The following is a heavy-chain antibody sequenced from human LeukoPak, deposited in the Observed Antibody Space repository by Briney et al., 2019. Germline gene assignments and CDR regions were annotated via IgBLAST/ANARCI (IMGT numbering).Heavy chain of an antibody. CDR2: IYYSGTT. J-gene: IGHJ4*02. CDR3: ARVLNCNYAPDY. Sequence: SETLSLTCAVSGGSISGFYWSWIRQPPGKGLEWIGYIYYSGTTNYNPSLKSRVTISVDTSKNQFSLKLSSVTAADTAVYYCARVLNCNYAPDYWGQGSLVTVSS. V-gene: IGHV4-59*01. CDR1: GGSISGFY. D-gene: IGHD1-7*01.